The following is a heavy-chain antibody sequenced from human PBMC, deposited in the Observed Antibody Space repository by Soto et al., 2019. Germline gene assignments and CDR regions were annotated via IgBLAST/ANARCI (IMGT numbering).Heavy chain of an antibody. CDR2: ISDDGVSK. D-gene: IGHD3-10*01. Sequence: XGSLVLSCAASGFTFSNYGMHWVRQAPGKGLEWVAVISDDGVSKYYADSVQGRFTISRDNSESVVLLQMNSLRPDDTALYFCARAYYFGSGTSYTLYYWGQGTQVTVSS. CDR1: GFTFSNYG. V-gene: IGHV3-30*03. CDR3: ARAYYFGSGTSYTLYY. J-gene: IGHJ4*02.